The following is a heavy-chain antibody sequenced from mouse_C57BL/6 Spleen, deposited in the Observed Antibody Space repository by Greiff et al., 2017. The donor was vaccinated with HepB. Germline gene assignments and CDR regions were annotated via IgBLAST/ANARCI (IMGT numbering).Heavy chain of an antibody. J-gene: IGHJ4*01. D-gene: IGHD1-1*01. Sequence: DVQLQESGPGLVKPSQSLSLTCSVTGYSITSGYYWNWIRQFPGNKLEWMGYISYDGSNNYNPSLKNRISITRDTSTNQFFLKLNSVTTEDTATYYCARDVGVVALQGAMDYWGQGTSVTVSS. CDR3: ARDVGVVALQGAMDY. CDR2: ISYDGSN. CDR1: GYSITSGYY. V-gene: IGHV3-6*01.